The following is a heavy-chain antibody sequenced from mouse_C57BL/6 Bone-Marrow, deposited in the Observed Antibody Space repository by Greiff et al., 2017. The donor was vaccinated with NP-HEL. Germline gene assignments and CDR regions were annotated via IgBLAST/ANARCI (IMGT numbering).Heavy chain of an antibody. J-gene: IGHJ2*01. CDR3: ARDSGYAFDY. CDR1: GYTFTSYW. Sequence: QVQLQQPGTELVKPGASVKLSCKASGYTFTSYWMHWLKQRPGQGLAWIGNIIPHNGGPTDNETFKTKATLTADKSSSTADMQLSSLPPEDSAVYYCARDSGYAFDYWGQGTTLTVSS. D-gene: IGHD3-2*02. V-gene: IGHV1-53*01. CDR2: IIPHNGGP.